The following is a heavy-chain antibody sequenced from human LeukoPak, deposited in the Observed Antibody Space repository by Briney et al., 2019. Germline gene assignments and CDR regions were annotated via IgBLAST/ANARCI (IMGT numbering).Heavy chain of an antibody. CDR3: AKVPFLVGATNFDY. Sequence: GGSLRLSCAASGFTFSSYAMSWVRPAPGKGLEWVSAISGSGGSTYYAGSVKGRFTISRDNSKKTLYLQMNSRRAEDTAVYYCAKVPFLVGATNFDYWGQGTLVTVPS. CDR2: ISGSGGST. J-gene: IGHJ4*02. CDR1: GFTFSSYA. V-gene: IGHV3-23*01. D-gene: IGHD1-26*01.